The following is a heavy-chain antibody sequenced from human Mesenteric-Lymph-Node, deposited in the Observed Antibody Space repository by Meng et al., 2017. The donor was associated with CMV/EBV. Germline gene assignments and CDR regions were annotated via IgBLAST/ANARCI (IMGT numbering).Heavy chain of an antibody. V-gene: IGHV3-7*01. CDR2: INQDGSGK. CDR1: GFTFSTYW. CDR3: ARANQNRGRFQGNYYFVMDV. J-gene: IGHJ6*02. Sequence: GESLKISCAASGFTFSTYWMTWVRQAPGKGLEWVANINQDGSGKFYLDSVVGRFSISRDNAKNLLYLQMHSLTAEDTAVYSCARANQNRGRFQGNYYFVMDVWGQGTTVTVSS. D-gene: IGHD2-21*01.